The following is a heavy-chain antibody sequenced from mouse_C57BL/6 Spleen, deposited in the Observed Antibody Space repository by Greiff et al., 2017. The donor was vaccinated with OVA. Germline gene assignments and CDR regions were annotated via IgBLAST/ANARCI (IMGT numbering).Heavy chain of an antibody. V-gene: IGHV1-69*01. CDR3: ASSGPWFAY. Sequence: QVQLQQSGAELVMPGASVKLSCKASGYTFTSYWMHWVKQRPGQGLEWIGEIDPSDSYTNYNQKFKGKSTLTVDKSSSTAYMQLSSLTSEDSAVYYCASSGPWFAYWGQGTLVTVSA. CDR1: GYTFTSYW. J-gene: IGHJ3*01. CDR2: IDPSDSYT.